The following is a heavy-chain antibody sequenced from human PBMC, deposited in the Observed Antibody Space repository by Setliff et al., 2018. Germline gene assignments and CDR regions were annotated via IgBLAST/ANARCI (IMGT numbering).Heavy chain of an antibody. CDR2: IDPSGNT. V-gene: IGHV4-4*07. J-gene: IGHJ4*02. CDR3: AREGFYCTNGVCYRPLDY. D-gene: IGHD2-8*01. CDR1: GGSISSSY. Sequence: SETLSLTCTVSGGSISSSYWSWIRQPAGKGLEWIGHIDPSGNTNYSPSLKSRVTISVDTSKNQFSLNLTSVTAADTAVYYCAREGFYCTNGVCYRPLDYWGQGTLVTVSS.